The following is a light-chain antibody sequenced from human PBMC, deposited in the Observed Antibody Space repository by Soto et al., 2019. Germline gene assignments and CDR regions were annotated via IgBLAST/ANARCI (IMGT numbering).Light chain of an antibody. V-gene: IGKV1-39*01. CDR3: QQSYSTPLT. J-gene: IGKJ4*01. CDR1: QSISRV. CDR2: AAS. Sequence: DMQITHSPSSLSAXVGDRVTRTCRARQSISRVLIWYQQKPGKXPTVLXYAASSLQRVGPSRFSGSGSVTDFTRTISSLQPEDFATYYGQQSYSTPLTFGGGTKV.